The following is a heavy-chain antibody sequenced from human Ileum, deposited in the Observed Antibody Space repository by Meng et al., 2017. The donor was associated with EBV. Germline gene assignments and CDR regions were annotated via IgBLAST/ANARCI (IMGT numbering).Heavy chain of an antibody. D-gene: IGHD4-17*01. CDR3: ARGHDYGDYASDY. Sequence: VQVQQWAAGLLKPSATLSLTCDVYGGFFSGYYWSWIRQPPGKGLEWIGEINHSGSTNYNPSLKSRVTISVDTSKNQFSLKLSSVTAADTAVYYCARGHDYGDYASDYWGQGTLVTVSS. CDR2: INHSGST. V-gene: IGHV4-34*01. J-gene: IGHJ4*02. CDR1: GGFFSGYY.